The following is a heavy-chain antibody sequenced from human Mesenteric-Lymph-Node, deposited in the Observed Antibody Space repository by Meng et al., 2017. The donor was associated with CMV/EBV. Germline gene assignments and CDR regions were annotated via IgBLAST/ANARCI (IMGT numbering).Heavy chain of an antibody. CDR3: ARLDFWSGYPFDS. CDR1: GASISSSNYY. D-gene: IGHD3-3*01. CDR2: IFYSGNT. Sequence: SGASISSSNYYWGWIRQPPGKGLEWIGNIFYSGNTYYNPSLKSRVTISVDTSKNQFSLRLSSVTATDTVLYYCARLDFWSGYPFDSWGQGTLVTVSS. V-gene: IGHV4-39*01. J-gene: IGHJ4*02.